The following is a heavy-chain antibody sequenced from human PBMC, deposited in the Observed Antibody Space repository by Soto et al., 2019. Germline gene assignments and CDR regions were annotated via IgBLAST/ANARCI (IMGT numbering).Heavy chain of an antibody. CDR3: ARMPELLCFGELSGSLFDP. D-gene: IGHD3-10*01. CDR2: IYYSGST. V-gene: IGHV4-59*08. J-gene: IGHJ5*02. CDR1: GGSINSYY. Sequence: SETLSLTSTASGGSINSYYCSWIRQHPGKGLEWIGYIYYSGSTNYNPSLKSRVTISVDTSKNQFSLKLSSVTAADTAVFYCARMPELLCFGELSGSLFDPWGQGTLVTVSS.